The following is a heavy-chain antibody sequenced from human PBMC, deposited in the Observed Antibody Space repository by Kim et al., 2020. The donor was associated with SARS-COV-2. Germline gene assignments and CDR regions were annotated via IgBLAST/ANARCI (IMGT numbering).Heavy chain of an antibody. Sequence: SETLSLTCTVSSDSFSAYYWSWIRHLPGKGLEWIGYIFYGGDTNYNPSLKRRVTISWDTSRNQFSVDLTSVTDADTAVYYCARSEGRASWHHFDYWGQG. J-gene: IGHJ4*02. CDR3: ARSEGRASWHHFDY. CDR2: IFYGGDT. V-gene: IGHV4-59*01. CDR1: SDSFSAYY. D-gene: IGHD3-3*02.